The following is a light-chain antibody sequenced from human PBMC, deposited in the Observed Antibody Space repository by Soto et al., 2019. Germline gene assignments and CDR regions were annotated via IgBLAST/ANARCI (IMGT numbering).Light chain of an antibody. J-gene: IGLJ3*02. CDR1: SGSVASNH. V-gene: IGLV6-57*04. Sequence: NFMLTQPHSVSESPGKTVTISCTRSSGSVASNHVQWYQQRPGSAPTTLIYENNQRPSGVPDRFSGSVDSSSNSASLTISGLKTEDEAAYYCQSYDSNNVVFGGATKLTVL. CDR3: QSYDSNNVV. CDR2: ENN.